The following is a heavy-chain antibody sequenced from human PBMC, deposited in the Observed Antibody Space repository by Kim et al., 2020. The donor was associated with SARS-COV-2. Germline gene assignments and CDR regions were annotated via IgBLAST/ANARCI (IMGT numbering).Heavy chain of an antibody. CDR1: GFTFSSYA. V-gene: IGHV3-23*01. D-gene: IGHD3-16*01. Sequence: GSLRLSCAASGFTFSSYAMSWVRQAPGKGLEWVSTITSGGTTYYADSVKGRFTISRDNSKNTLSLQMNSLGAEDTAVYFCSKASPLTSICGHWGQGTLV. J-gene: IGHJ1*01. CDR3: SKASPLTSICGH. CDR2: ITSGGTT.